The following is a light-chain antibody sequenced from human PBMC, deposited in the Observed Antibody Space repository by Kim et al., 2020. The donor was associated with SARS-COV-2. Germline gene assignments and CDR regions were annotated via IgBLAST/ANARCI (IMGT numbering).Light chain of an antibody. Sequence: GQSFTISCTGTSSHVAASQDLCWYQHHPDTAPRLIIYDINGPPSGVSHRFSGSKSGTTASLTISGLQDEDEADYYCSSYTSSRTFVFGTGTKVTVL. V-gene: IGLV2-14*03. CDR1: SSHVAASQD. CDR2: DIN. CDR3: SSYTSSRTFV. J-gene: IGLJ1*01.